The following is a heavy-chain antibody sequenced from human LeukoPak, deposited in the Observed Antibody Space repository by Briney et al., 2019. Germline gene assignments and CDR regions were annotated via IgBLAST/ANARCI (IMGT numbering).Heavy chain of an antibody. CDR1: GFTFRRYW. J-gene: IGHJ5*02. CDR2: IYSGGRRI. V-gene: IGHV3-74*01. D-gene: IGHD4-17*01. CDR3: ARDADYGDWGGIDP. Sequence: GGSLRLSCTASGFTFRRYWMHCVPHAPGKGLVCVSHIYSGGRRIIYAVSEEWRFTISRDNAKNTLYLQMNSLRAEDTAVYYCARDADYGDWGGIDPWGQGTLVTVSS.